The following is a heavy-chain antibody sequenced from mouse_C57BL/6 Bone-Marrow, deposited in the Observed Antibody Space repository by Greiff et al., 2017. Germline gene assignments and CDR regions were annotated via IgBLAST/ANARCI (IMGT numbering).Heavy chain of an antibody. CDR2: SRNKANDYTT. Sequence: EVKVVESGGGLVQPGRSLRLSCATSGFTFSDFYMEWVRQAPGKGLEWIAASRNKANDYTTEYSASVKGRFIVSRDTSQSILYLQLNALRAEDTAIYCCARDEIYYAMDYWGQGTSVTVSS. CDR1: GFTFSDFY. J-gene: IGHJ4*01. V-gene: IGHV7-1*01. CDR3: ARDEIYYAMDY.